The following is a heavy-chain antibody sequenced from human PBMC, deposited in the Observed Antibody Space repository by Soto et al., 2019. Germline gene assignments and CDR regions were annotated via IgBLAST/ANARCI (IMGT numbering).Heavy chain of an antibody. Sequence: SETLSLTCAVYGGSFSGYYWSWIRQPPGKGLEWIGEINHSGSTNYNPSLKSRVTISVDTSKNQFSVKLSSVTAADTAAYYCAREFPYYDCWSGYPGWFDPWGQGTLVTVSS. J-gene: IGHJ5*02. V-gene: IGHV4-34*01. CDR2: INHSGST. CDR1: GGSFSGYY. D-gene: IGHD3-3*01. CDR3: AREFPYYDCWSGYPGWFDP.